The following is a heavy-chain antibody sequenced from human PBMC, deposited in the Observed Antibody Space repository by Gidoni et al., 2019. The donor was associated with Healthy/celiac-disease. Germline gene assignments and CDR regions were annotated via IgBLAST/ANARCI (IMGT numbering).Heavy chain of an antibody. CDR3: ARDHQSSPQAYYQLLFRWSSPGLGY. V-gene: IGHV3-30-3*01. J-gene: IGHJ4*02. Sequence: QVQLVESGGGVVQPGRSLRLPCAASGFTFRRYTIPWVRPAPGKGLEWVAVISYDGSNKYYADSVKGRFTISRDNSKNTLYLQMNSLRAEDTAVYYCARDHQSSPQAYYQLLFRWSSPGLGYWGQGTLVTVSS. D-gene: IGHD2-2*01. CDR1: GFTFRRYT. CDR2: ISYDGSNK.